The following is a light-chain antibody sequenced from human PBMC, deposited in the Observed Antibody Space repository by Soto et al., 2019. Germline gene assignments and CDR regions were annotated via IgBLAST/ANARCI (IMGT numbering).Light chain of an antibody. J-gene: IGKJ2*01. CDR2: AAS. CDR1: QGNNSF. CDR3: QLLNDSWFS. V-gene: IGKV1-9*01. Sequence: IQLTQSPSSLSASVGDRVTISCRASQGNNSFVAWYQQKSGKAPKLLIYAASTLQSGVPSRFSGSGSGTDFTLTISGLQPEDFASYCCQLLNDSWFSFGQGTKLDIK.